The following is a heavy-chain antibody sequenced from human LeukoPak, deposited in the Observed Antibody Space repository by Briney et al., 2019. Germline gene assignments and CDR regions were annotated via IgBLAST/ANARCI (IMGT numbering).Heavy chain of an antibody. D-gene: IGHD6-6*01. CDR2: IYTSGST. Sequence: SETLSLTCTVSGGSISSYYWSWIRQPAGKGLEWIGRIYTSGSTDYNPSLKSRVTMSVDTSKNQFSLKLSSVTAADTAVYYCARASIAARNHDAFDIWGQGTMVTVSS. CDR1: GGSISSYY. CDR3: ARASIAARNHDAFDI. V-gene: IGHV4-4*07. J-gene: IGHJ3*02.